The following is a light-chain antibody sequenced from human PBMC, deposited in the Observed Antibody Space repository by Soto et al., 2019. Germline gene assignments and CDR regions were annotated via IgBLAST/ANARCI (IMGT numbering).Light chain of an antibody. Sequence: QITQSPSTLSGSVGDRVTITCRASQTISSWLAWYQQKPGKAPKLLIYDASSLESGVPSRFSGSGSGTEFTLTISSLQPDDFATYYCQQYNSYSGTFGQGTKVDIK. J-gene: IGKJ1*01. CDR2: DAS. CDR3: QQYNSYSGT. CDR1: QTISSW. V-gene: IGKV1-5*01.